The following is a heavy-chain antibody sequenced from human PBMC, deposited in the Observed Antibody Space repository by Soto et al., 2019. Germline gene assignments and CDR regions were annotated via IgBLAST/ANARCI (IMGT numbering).Heavy chain of an antibody. J-gene: IGHJ4*02. V-gene: IGHV3-33*01. CDR1: GFTFRSYG. CDR3: ARDRYSSSWYAIMDF. D-gene: IGHD6-13*01. Sequence: QVQLVESGGGVVQPGRSLRLSCAASGFTFRSYGMHWVRQAPGKGLEWVASIWYDGSDKYYADSVKGRITVSRDNPKNTLFLQMNSLRAEDTAVYYCARDRYSSSWYAIMDFWGQGTLVTVSS. CDR2: IWYDGSDK.